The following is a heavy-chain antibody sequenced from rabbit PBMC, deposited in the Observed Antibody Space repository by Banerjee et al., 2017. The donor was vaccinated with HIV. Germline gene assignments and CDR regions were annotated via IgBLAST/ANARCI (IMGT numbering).Heavy chain of an antibody. CDR1: GFSFSNNYY. V-gene: IGHV1S45*01. J-gene: IGHJ4*01. CDR2: IYAGNSGNT. Sequence: QEQLVESGGGLVQPEGSLTLTCTASGFSFSNNYYSCWVRQAPGKGLEWIGCIYAGNSGNTYYASWAKGRFTISKTSSTTVTLQMTSLTAADTATYFCARGYDAGYGGGYAFNLWGPGTLVTVS. CDR3: ARGYDAGYGGGYAFNL. D-gene: IGHD6-1*01.